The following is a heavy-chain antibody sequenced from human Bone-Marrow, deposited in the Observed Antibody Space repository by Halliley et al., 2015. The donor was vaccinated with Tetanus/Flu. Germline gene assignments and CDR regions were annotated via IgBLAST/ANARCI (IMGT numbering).Heavy chain of an antibody. J-gene: IGHJ6*02. Sequence: EVQLVQSGAEVKNPGESLRISCEGSGYNFANYWISWVRQKPGKGLEWMGRIDPSDSYTDYSPSFQGHVTISADKFISTAYLRWSSLKASDIAIYYCARHHYGDHVVTHYGMDVWGQGTTVPVSS. CDR2: IDPSDSYT. V-gene: IGHV5-10-1*01. CDR3: ARHHYGDHVVTHYGMDV. CDR1: GYNFANYW. D-gene: IGHD4-17*01.